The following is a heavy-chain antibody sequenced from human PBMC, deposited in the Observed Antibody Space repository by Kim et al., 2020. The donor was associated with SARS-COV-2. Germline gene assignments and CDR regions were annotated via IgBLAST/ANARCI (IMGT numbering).Heavy chain of an antibody. Sequence: SETLSLTCTVSGGSISSTSDYWGWIRQSPGKGLEWIGSIYYSGSTYYNPSLKSRVTISVDTSKNQFSLRLHSVTAADTTVYYCARNQGGSQGGPFDSWGQGTLVIVSS. CDR3: ARNQGGSQGGPFDS. CDR2: IYYSGST. V-gene: IGHV4-39*01. D-gene: IGHD3-16*01. J-gene: IGHJ4*02. CDR1: GGSISSTSDY.